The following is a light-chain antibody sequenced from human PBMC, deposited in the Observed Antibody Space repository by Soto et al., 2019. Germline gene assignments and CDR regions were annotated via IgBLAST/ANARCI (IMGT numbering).Light chain of an antibody. J-gene: IGLJ2*01. CDR2: YDS. V-gene: IGLV3-21*04. CDR3: QVWDSSSDHVV. Sequence: VLTQPPSVSVAPGKTARITCGGNNIGSKSVHWYQQKPGQAPVLVIYYDSDRPSGIPERFSGSNSGNTATLTISRVEAGDEADYYCQVWDSSSDHVVFGGGTKLTVL. CDR1: NIGSKS.